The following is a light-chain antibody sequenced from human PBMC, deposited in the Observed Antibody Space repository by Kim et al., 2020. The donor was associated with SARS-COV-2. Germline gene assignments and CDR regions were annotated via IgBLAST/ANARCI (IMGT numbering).Light chain of an antibody. CDR2: DAS. V-gene: IGKV3-20*01. CDR3: HQYGNTPRT. CDR1: MSVKNNY. Sequence: LSPGDRATLSCMASMSVKNNYLARHHQNPGQAPRHLIYDASSRATGIPDKFSGSGAGTDFTLTISRLEPEDFAVYYCHQYGNTPRTFGQGTKLEI. J-gene: IGKJ2*01.